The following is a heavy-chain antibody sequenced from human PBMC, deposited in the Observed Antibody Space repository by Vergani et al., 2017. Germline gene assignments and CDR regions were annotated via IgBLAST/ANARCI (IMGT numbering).Heavy chain of an antibody. J-gene: IGHJ3*01. CDR1: GFSLTTGGEG. D-gene: IGHD3-9*01. Sequence: QITLRESGPTLVKPTQTLTLTCTFSGFSLTTGGEGVCWIRQPPGRALEWLAVVYWNDDERYSPSLKSRVTITKDTSKNEVILTMATMDPVDTATYYCVHRLGYFDWDGAFDVGGPGTRVTVSS. V-gene: IGHV2-5*01. CDR2: VYWNDDE. CDR3: VHRLGYFDWDGAFDV.